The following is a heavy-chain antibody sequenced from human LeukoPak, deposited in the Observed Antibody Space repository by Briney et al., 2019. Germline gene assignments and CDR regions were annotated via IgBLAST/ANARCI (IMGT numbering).Heavy chain of an antibody. D-gene: IGHD3-22*01. CDR1: GYTFTSYD. V-gene: IGHV1-18*01. J-gene: IGHJ4*02. Sequence: ASVKVSCKASGYTFTSYDINWVRQAPGQGLEWMAWISAYNGKTNFARKFRGRVTMTTDTSTSTAYMELRSLRSDDTAIYYCARDRNPYYDGSGYGYCWGQGTLVTVSS. CDR3: ARDRNPYYDGSGYGYC. CDR2: ISAYNGKT.